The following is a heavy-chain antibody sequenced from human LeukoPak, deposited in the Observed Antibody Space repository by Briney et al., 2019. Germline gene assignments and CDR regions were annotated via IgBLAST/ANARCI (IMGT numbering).Heavy chain of an antibody. CDR2: IIPIFGTA. Sequence: SVKVSCKASGGTFSSYAISWVRQAPGQGLEWMGGIIPIFGTANYAQKFQGRVTITTDESTSTAYMELSSLRSEDTAAYYCARAPLLDYYYYYMDVWGKGTTVTVSS. D-gene: IGHD3-10*01. J-gene: IGHJ6*03. CDR1: GGTFSSYA. CDR3: ARAPLLDYYYYYMDV. V-gene: IGHV1-69*05.